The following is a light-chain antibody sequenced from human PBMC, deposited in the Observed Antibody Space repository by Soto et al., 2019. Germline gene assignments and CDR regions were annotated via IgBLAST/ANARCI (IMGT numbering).Light chain of an antibody. CDR3: QQYDGH. J-gene: IGKJ2*01. Sequence: DIRLTQSPSTVSASVGDRVTITCRASQSINTWLAWYQQKPGKAPRVLIYDASSLQSGVPSRFSGSGSATEFTLTFSSLEPDDFATYYCQQYDGHFGQGTKLEIK. CDR2: DAS. CDR1: QSINTW. V-gene: IGKV1-5*01.